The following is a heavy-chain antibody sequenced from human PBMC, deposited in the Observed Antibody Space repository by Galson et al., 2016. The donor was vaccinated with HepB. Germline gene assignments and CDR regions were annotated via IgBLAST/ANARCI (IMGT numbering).Heavy chain of an antibody. Sequence: ETLSLTCGVSGGSISTNHAWTWVRQPPGKGLEWIGEIYQRGSTTYNPSLKSRVTLSVDTSKNQFSLNLSSVTAADTAVYYCARRAYSYGFISWFDPWGQGTLVTVSS. CDR1: GGSISTNHA. D-gene: IGHD5-18*01. CDR2: IYQRGST. V-gene: IGHV4-4*02. CDR3: ARRAYSYGFISWFDP. J-gene: IGHJ5*02.